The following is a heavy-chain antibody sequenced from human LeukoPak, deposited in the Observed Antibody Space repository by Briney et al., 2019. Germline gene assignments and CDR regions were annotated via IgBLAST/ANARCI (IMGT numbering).Heavy chain of an antibody. Sequence: SETLSLTCTVSGGSISSSSYYWGWIRQPPGKGLEWIGSIYYSGSTYYNPSLKSRVTISADTSKNQFSLKLSSVTAADMAVYYCARELYSSSAGYYFDYWGQGTLVTVSS. CDR1: GGSISSSSYY. D-gene: IGHD6-6*01. J-gene: IGHJ4*02. CDR3: ARELYSSSAGYYFDY. V-gene: IGHV4-39*07. CDR2: IYYSGST.